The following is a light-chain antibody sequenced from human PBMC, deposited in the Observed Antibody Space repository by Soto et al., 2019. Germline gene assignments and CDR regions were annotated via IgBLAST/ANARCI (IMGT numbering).Light chain of an antibody. V-gene: IGLV2-14*01. CDR2: DVS. CDR1: SSDVGGYNY. CDR3: SSYTSGSTL. J-gene: IGLJ1*01. Sequence: QSVLTQPASVSGSPGQSIPISCTGTSSDVGGYNYVSWYQQHPGKAPKLMIYDVSNRPSGVSNRFSGSKSVNTASLTISGLQSEDEADYYCSSYTSGSTLFGTGTKLTVL.